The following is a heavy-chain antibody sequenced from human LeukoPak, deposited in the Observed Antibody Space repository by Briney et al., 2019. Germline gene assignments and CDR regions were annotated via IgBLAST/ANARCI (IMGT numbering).Heavy chain of an antibody. CDR3: ARVSPKQLVLHYYYYMDV. CDR2: IYYSGNT. Sequence: SETLSLTCTVSGGSISSSPYYWGWVRQPPGKGLEWIGSIYYSGNTYYNPSLKSRVTISVDTSKSQFSLKLSSVTAADTAVYYCARVSPKQLVLHYYYYMDVWGKGTTVTVSS. J-gene: IGHJ6*03. CDR1: GGSISSSPYY. D-gene: IGHD6-6*01. V-gene: IGHV4-39*01.